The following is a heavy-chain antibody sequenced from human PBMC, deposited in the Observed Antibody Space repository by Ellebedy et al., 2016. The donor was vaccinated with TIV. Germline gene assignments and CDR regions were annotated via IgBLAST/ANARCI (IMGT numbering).Heavy chain of an antibody. CDR1: GRTFSSYW. Sequence: GESLKISCVDSGRTFSSYWMSWVRQAPGRGLEWLANIKQDGSDKNSVDSVKGRFTISRDNAKKSLYLQMDSLRAEDTAVYYCARGSGDCRSTSCSGGSDWGQGTPVTVSS. V-gene: IGHV3-7*03. J-gene: IGHJ4*02. CDR3: ARGSGDCRSTSCSGGSD. CDR2: IKQDGSDK. D-gene: IGHD2-2*01.